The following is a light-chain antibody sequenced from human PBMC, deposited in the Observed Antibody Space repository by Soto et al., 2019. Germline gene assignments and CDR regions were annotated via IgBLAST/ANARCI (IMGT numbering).Light chain of an antibody. CDR1: QSISSW. V-gene: IGKV1-5*01. J-gene: IGKJ5*01. Sequence: DIQMTQSPSTLSASVGDSVAIPCRASQSISSWLAWYQQKPGKAPKLMIYAASSLQSGVPSGFSGSGSGTDFTLTISSLEPEDFAFYYCQQRSNWPPITFGQGTRLEIK. CDR2: AAS. CDR3: QQRSNWPPIT.